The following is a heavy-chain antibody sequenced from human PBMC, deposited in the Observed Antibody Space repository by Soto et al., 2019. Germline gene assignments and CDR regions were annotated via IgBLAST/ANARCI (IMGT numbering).Heavy chain of an antibody. CDR2: IWYDGSNK. V-gene: IGHV3-33*01. CDR3: ARDYYVRGVGARGNAFYL. Sequence: QVQLVESGGGVVQPGRSLRLSCAASGFTFSSYGMHWVRQAPGKGLEWVAVIWYDGSNKYYADSVKGRFTISSDNSKNTLHLQMNSRRAEDTAGYYCARDYYVRGVGARGNAFYLWGQGRMVTFSS. J-gene: IGHJ3*01. D-gene: IGHD1-26*01. CDR1: GFTFSSYG.